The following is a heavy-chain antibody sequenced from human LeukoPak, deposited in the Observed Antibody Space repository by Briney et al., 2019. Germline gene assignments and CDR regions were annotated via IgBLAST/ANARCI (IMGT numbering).Heavy chain of an antibody. J-gene: IGHJ5*02. CDR3: AAPRGS. CDR1: GGSISSYY. Sequence: SETLSLTCTVSGGSISSYYWSWIRQPPATGLEWIGYIYYSGSTNYNPSPKIQIPISVATSKNQISLKLSSVTAADTAVYYCAAPRGSWGQGTLVTVSS. CDR2: IYYSGST. V-gene: IGHV4-59*01.